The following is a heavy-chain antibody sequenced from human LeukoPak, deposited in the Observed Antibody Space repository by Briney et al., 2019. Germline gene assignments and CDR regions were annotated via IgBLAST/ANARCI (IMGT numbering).Heavy chain of an antibody. CDR1: GFTFSSYA. Sequence: PGGSLRLSCAASGFTFSSYAMSWVRQAPGKGLEWVSAISGSGGSTYYADSVKGRFTISRDNSKNTLYLQMNSLRAEDAAVYYCAKGVRGVVLSWFDPWGQGTLVTVSS. V-gene: IGHV3-23*01. CDR2: ISGSGGST. CDR3: AKGVRGVVLSWFDP. J-gene: IGHJ5*02. D-gene: IGHD2-21*01.